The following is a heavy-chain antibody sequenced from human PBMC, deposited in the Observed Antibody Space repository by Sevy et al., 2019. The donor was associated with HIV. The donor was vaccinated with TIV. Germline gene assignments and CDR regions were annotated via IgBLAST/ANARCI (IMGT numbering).Heavy chain of an antibody. CDR2: FYNGDST. V-gene: IGHV3-53*01. CDR3: AKILSGNFDY. D-gene: IGHD2-15*01. J-gene: IGHJ4*02. CDR1: GFTVTSNY. Sequence: WGSLRLSCAATGFTVTSNYMSWVRQGPGKGLEWVSGFYNGDSTQYADSVKGRFTISRDNSKNTLYMQMNRLRAEDTAVYYCAKILSGNFDYWGQGILVTVSS.